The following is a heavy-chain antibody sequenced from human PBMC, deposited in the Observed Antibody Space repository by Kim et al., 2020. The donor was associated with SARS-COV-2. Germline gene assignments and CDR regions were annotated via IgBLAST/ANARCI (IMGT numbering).Heavy chain of an antibody. CDR2: NT. Sequence: NTKYSQKFQGRVTITRDTSASTAYMELSSLRSEDTAVYYCARDRDAPFDYWGQGTLVTVSS. CDR3: ARDRDAPFDY. J-gene: IGHJ4*02. D-gene: IGHD3-10*01. V-gene: IGHV1-3*01.